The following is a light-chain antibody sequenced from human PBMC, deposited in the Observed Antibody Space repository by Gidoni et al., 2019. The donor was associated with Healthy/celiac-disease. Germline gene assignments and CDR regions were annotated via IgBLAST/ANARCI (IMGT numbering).Light chain of an antibody. V-gene: IGKV1-33*01. CDR2: GAS. CDR3: HHYDNLRPSWT. J-gene: IGKJ1*01. Sequence: DSQMSQSPSSLSASVGDRVTITCQASQDITNYINWYQQKPGKAPKLLIHGASNLAPGVPLSVRGSGSGTDSTFTISSLHPEAIATAYCHHYDNLRPSWTFGQGTKLEIK. CDR1: QDITNY.